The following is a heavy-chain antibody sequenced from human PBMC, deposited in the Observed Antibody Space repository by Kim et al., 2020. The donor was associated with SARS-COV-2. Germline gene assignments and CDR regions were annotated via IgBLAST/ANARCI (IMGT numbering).Heavy chain of an antibody. CDR2: INYSGNT. D-gene: IGHD1-1*01. J-gene: IGHJ4*02. V-gene: IGHV4-39*01. CDR3: ARLGSDNSAVEY. Sequence: SETLSLTCTVSGDSISRSSNYWGWIRQPPGKGLEWIGSINYSGNTYYNPSLKSRVTISVDTSKNQFSLKLRSVTAADTAVYYCARLGSDNSAVEYWGQGT. CDR1: GDSISRSSNY.